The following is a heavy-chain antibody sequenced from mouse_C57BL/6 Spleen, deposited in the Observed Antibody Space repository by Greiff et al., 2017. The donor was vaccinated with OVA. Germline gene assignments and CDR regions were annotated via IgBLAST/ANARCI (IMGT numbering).Heavy chain of an antibody. Sequence: VQLQQSGPELVKPGASVKISCKASGYAFSSSWMNWVKQRPGKGLEWIGRIYPGDGDTNYNGKFKGKATLTADKSSSTAYMQLSSLKSEDSAVYFCARGWADYWGQGTTLTVSS. CDR1: GYAFSSSW. CDR2: IYPGDGDT. J-gene: IGHJ2*01. CDR3: ARGWADY. D-gene: IGHD1-1*02. V-gene: IGHV1-82*01.